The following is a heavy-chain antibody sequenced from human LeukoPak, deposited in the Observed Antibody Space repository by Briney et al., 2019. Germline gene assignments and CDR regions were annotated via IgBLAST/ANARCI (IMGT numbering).Heavy chain of an antibody. J-gene: IGHJ4*02. Sequence: PGRSLTLSCAASGFAFEDHALHGVRQAPAKGLEWSAVISSNSATSPYAESVKGLFTTSRENAKNSLYLEMTNLRTQHTPSYISVNDIARYYPHLRSLVDYWGQGIVVTVSS. D-gene: IGHD2-21*01. CDR1: GFAFEDHA. CDR2: ISSNSATS. CDR3: VNDIARYYPHLRSLVDY. V-gene: IGHV3-9*01.